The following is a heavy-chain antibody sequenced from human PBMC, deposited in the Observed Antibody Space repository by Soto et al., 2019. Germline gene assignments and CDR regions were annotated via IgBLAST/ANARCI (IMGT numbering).Heavy chain of an antibody. V-gene: IGHV3-23*01. CDR2: ISGSGGST. D-gene: IGHD3-22*01. J-gene: IGHJ4*02. Sequence: GGSLRLSCAASGFTFSRYAVSWVRQAPGKGLEWVSAISGSGGSTYFRDTVRGRFTISRDNSKNTLYLQMDSLRAEDTAVYYCAKDPISSGGGYYLYYFDSWGQGTLVTVSS. CDR1: GFTFSRYA. CDR3: AKDPISSGGGYYLYYFDS.